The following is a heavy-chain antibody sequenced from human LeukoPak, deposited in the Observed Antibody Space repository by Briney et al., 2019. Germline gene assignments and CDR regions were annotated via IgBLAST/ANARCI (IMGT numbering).Heavy chain of an antibody. Sequence: KAPETLSLTCTVSGGSISSYYWSWIRQPPGKGLEWIGYIYYSGSTNYNPSLKSRVTISVDTSKNQFSLKLSPVTAADTAVYYCARGVVVPAAILPGYYGMDVWGKGTTVTVSS. J-gene: IGHJ6*04. CDR1: GGSISSYY. CDR3: ARGVVVPAAILPGYYGMDV. D-gene: IGHD2-2*01. V-gene: IGHV4-59*01. CDR2: IYYSGST.